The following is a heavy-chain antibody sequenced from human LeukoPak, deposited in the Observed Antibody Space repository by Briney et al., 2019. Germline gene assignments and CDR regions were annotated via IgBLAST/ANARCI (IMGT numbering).Heavy chain of an antibody. Sequence: GASVKVSCKASGYTFTGYYMHWVRQAPGQGLEWMGWINPNSGGTNYAQKFQGRVTMTRDTSISTAYMELCRLRSDDTAVYYCAREAIAAAGNDYWGQGTLVTVSS. V-gene: IGHV1-2*02. J-gene: IGHJ4*02. CDR1: GYTFTGYY. CDR2: INPNSGGT. CDR3: AREAIAAAGNDY. D-gene: IGHD6-13*01.